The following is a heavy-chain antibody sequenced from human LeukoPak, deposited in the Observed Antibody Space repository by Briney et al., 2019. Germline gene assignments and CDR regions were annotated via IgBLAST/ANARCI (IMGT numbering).Heavy chain of an antibody. V-gene: IGHV1-69*13. CDR1: GGTFSSNT. CDR3: ARTYEQVAAAGVFSAFDI. J-gene: IGHJ3*02. CDR2: IIPIFGTA. D-gene: IGHD6-13*01. Sequence: SVKVSCKASGGTFSSNTISWVRQAPGQGLECIGGIIPIFGTANYAQKFQGRVTITADESTSTAYKELSSLRSEDAAVYYCARTYEQVAAAGVFSAFDIWGQGTMVTVSS.